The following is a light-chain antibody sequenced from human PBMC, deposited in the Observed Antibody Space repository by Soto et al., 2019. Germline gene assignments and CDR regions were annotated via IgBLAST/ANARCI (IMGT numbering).Light chain of an antibody. CDR3: QQYTSYSRA. CDR1: QNIYTW. V-gene: IGKV1-5*01. CDR2: DAS. Sequence: DIQMTQSPSTLSASVGDRVTITCRASQNIYTWLAWYQQKPGKAPKLLIYDASTLEGGVPSRFSGSGSGTDFTLTISGLQPDDFTTYYCQQYTSYSRAFGQGTKVDIK. J-gene: IGKJ1*01.